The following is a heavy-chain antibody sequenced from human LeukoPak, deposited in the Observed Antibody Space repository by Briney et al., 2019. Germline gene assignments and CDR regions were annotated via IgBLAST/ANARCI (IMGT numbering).Heavy chain of an antibody. CDR1: GYTFTGCY. Sequence: ASVKVSCKASGYTFTGCYMHWVRQAPGQGLEWMGIINPSGGSRSYAQKFQGRVTMTRDTSTSTVYMELSSLRSEDTAVYYCARDGKRAVAGYYFDYWGQGTLVTVSS. CDR2: INPSGGSR. J-gene: IGHJ4*02. D-gene: IGHD6-19*01. CDR3: ARDGKRAVAGYYFDY. V-gene: IGHV1-46*01.